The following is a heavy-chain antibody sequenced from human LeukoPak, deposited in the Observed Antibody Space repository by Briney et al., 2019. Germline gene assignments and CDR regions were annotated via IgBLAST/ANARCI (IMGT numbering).Heavy chain of an antibody. D-gene: IGHD3-10*01. CDR2: IYHSGST. CDR3: ASRKYHGSGSYYGPFDY. V-gene: IGHV4-38-2*01. J-gene: IGHJ4*02. Sequence: SETLSLTCAVSSYSISSGYYWGWIRQPPGKGLEWIGSIYHSGSTYYNPSLKSRVTISVDTSKNQFSLKLSSVTAADTAVYYCASRKYHGSGSYYGPFDYWGQGTLVTVSS. CDR1: SYSISSGYY.